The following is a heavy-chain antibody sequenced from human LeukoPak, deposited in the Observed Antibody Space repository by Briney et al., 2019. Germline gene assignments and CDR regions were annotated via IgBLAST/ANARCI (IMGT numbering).Heavy chain of an antibody. CDR2: TSDSGDST. CDR3: AKTTAMTTVLGGFDY. Sequence: GGSLRLSCAASGFTFSNYAMSWVRQAPGKGLEWVSGTSDSGDSTYYADSVKGRFTISRDNSKNTLYLQMNSLRAEDTAVYYCAKTTAMTTVLGGFDYWGQGTLVTVSS. D-gene: IGHD4/OR15-4a*01. J-gene: IGHJ4*02. V-gene: IGHV3-23*01. CDR1: GFTFSNYA.